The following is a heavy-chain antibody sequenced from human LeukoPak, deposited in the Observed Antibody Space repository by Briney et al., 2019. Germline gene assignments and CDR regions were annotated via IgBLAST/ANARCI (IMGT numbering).Heavy chain of an antibody. Sequence: SETLSLTCTVSGGSISSSSYYWSWIRQPPGKGLEWIGYIYYSGSTNYNPSPKSRVTISVDTSKKQFSLKLTSVTVADTAVYYCARETSQKGAHYMDVWGKGTTVTISS. CDR2: IYYSGST. V-gene: IGHV4-61*01. CDR1: GGSISSSSYY. J-gene: IGHJ6*03. CDR3: ARETSQKGAHYMDV. D-gene: IGHD3-16*01.